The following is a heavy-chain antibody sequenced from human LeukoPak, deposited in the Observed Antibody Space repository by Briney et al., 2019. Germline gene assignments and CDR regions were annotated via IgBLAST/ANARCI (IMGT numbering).Heavy chain of an antibody. D-gene: IGHD3-3*01. CDR3: ARGISITALYYFDY. CDR2: IYYSGST. Sequence: SETLSLTCTVSGGSISSYYWSWIRQPPGKGLEWIGYIYYSGSTNYNPSLKSRVTISVDTSKNQFSLKLSSVTAADTAVYYCARGISITALYYFDYWGPGTLVTVSS. J-gene: IGHJ4*02. CDR1: GGSISSYY. V-gene: IGHV4-59*01.